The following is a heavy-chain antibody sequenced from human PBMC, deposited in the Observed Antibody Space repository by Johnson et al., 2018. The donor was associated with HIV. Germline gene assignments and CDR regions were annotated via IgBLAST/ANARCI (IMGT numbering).Heavy chain of an antibody. D-gene: IGHD2-15*01. CDR2: IKQDGSEK. CDR3: ARVGVVGVPNAFDV. V-gene: IGHV3-7*05. CDR1: GFTFSSYW. Sequence: MQLVESGGGLVQPGGSLRLSCAASGFTFSSYWMSWVRQAPGKGLEWVANIKQDGSEKYYVDSVKGRFTISRDNAKNSLYLQMNSLRAEDTAVYYCARVGVVGVPNAFDVSGQGTLVTVSS. J-gene: IGHJ3*01.